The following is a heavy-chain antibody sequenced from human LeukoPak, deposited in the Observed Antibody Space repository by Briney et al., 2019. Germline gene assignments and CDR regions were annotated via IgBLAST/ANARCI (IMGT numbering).Heavy chain of an antibody. CDR1: GGSISSSSYY. CDR3: ARVQYPRNWFDP. D-gene: IGHD2-2*01. CDR2: IYYSGST. V-gene: IGHV4-39*01. Sequence: SETLSLTCTVSGGSISSSSYYWGWIRQPPGKGLEWIGSIYYSGSTYYNPSLKSRVTISVDTSKNQFSLKLSSVTAADTAVYYCARVQYPRNWFDPWGQGTLVTVSS. J-gene: IGHJ5*02.